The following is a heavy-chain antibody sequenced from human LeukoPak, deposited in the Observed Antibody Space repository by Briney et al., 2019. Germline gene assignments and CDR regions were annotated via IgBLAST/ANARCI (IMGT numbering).Heavy chain of an antibody. CDR3: ARRHKVGAGDALDI. CDR2: IYHSGST. D-gene: IGHD3-10*01. J-gene: IGHJ3*02. CDR1: GGSISSSNW. V-gene: IGHV4-4*02. Sequence: SGTLSLTCAVSGGSISSSNWWSWVRPPPGKGLEWLGEIYHSGSTNYNPSLKSRVTISVDTSKNQFSLKLNSVTAADTAVYYCARRHKVGAGDALDIWGQGTMVTVSS.